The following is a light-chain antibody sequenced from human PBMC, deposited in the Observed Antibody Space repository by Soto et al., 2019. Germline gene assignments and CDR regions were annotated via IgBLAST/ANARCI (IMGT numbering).Light chain of an antibody. Sequence: DIQMTQSPSSLSASVRDRVTITCRASQGISNYLAWYQQKPGKVPKLLIYAASTLQSGVPSRFSGSVSGTDFTLIISSLQPEDVATYYCQKHDSAPWTFGQGTKVEIK. CDR2: AAS. CDR3: QKHDSAPWT. V-gene: IGKV1-27*01. J-gene: IGKJ1*01. CDR1: QGISNY.